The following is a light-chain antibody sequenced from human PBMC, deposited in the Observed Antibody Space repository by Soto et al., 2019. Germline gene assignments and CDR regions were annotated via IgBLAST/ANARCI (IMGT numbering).Light chain of an antibody. Sequence: QPVLTQPPSVSGAQGQRVTISCTGSSSNIGAGYDVHWYQQLPGTAPKLVIYGNSNRPSGVPDRFSGSKSGTSASLAITWLQAEDEADYYCQSYDSSLSGVVFGGGTKLTVL. CDR1: SSNIGAGYD. CDR2: GNS. V-gene: IGLV1-40*01. J-gene: IGLJ2*01. CDR3: QSYDSSLSGVV.